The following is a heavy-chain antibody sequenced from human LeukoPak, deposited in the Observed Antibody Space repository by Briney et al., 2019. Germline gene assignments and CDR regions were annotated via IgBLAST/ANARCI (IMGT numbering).Heavy chain of an antibody. CDR2: IYYSGST. D-gene: IGHD3-10*02. J-gene: IGHJ2*01. CDR3: ARDNYVDWYFDL. CDR1: GDSISSGGYY. V-gene: IGHV4-31*03. Sequence: SETLSLTCTVSGDSISSGGYYWSWIRQHPGRGLEWIGYIYYSGSTYYNPSLKSRVTISVDTSKNQFSLKLSSVTAADTAVYYCARDNYVDWYFDLWGRGTLVTVSS.